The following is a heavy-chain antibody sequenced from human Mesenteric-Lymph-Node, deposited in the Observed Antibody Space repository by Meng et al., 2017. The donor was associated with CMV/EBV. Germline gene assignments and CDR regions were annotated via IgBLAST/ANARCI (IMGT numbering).Heavy chain of an antibody. Sequence: LRWGAGLLKPSGTLSVTRAVYGGSFSGYYWNWIRQSPEKGLEWIGEINHSGSTTYNPSFTSRIIISVDTSTNQISLNMSSVTAADTAVYYCARGSSYDILTGYFDYWGQGALVTVSS. D-gene: IGHD3-9*01. CDR2: INHSGST. CDR1: GGSFSGYY. CDR3: ARGSSYDILTGYFDY. J-gene: IGHJ4*02. V-gene: IGHV4-34*01.